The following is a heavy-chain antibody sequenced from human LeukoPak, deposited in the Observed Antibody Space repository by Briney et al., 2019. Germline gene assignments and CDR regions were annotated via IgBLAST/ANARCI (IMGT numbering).Heavy chain of an antibody. CDR3: ARDAPQVPAAGVLAS. CDR1: GFTVTDNY. D-gene: IGHD6-13*01. J-gene: IGHJ4*02. Sequence: GGSLRLSCPASGFTVTDNYMTWVRQAPGKELEWVSVMYSGGETYYADSVKGRFTFSRDISKNTLYLQINGLRTEDTAMYYCARDAPQVPAAGVLASWGQGTLVTVSS. V-gene: IGHV3-53*01. CDR2: MYSGGET.